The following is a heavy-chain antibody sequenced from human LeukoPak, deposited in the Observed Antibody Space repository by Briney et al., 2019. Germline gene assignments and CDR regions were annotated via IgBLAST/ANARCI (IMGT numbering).Heavy chain of an antibody. V-gene: IGHV3-20*04. J-gene: IGHJ4*02. CDR2: INWNGGST. CDR3: ASSLGEQPGDY. D-gene: IGHD1/OR15-1a*01. Sequence: RSGGSLRLSRAASGFTFDNYGMSWVRQAPGKGLEWVSGINWNGGSTGYADSVKGRFTISRDNAKDSLYLQMNSLRAEDTALYYCASSLGEQPGDYWGQGTLVTVSS. CDR1: GFTFDNYG.